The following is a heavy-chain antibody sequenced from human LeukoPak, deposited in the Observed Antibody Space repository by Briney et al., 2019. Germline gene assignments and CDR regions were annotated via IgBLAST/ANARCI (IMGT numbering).Heavy chain of an antibody. D-gene: IGHD6-6*01. V-gene: IGHV1-18*01. J-gene: IGHJ3*02. CDR2: INTYKGNT. CDR1: GYTFTNYG. CDR3: VRQSRIVARSGDDAFDI. Sequence: ASVKVSCKASGYTFTNYGISWVRQPPGQGLEWMGWINTYKGNTNYAQKLQGRVIMTTDTSTSTAYMELRSLRSDDTAVYYCVRQSRIVARSGDDAFDIWGQGTMVTVSS.